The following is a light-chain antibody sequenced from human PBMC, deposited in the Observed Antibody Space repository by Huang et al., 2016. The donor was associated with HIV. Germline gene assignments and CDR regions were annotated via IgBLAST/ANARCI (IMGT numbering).Light chain of an antibody. CDR1: QTILHDSDSRNY. Sequence: DIVMTQSPDSLAVSLGERATINCKSSQTILHDSDSRNYLAWYQQKPGQPPKLLIHWEAIRKSGVPDRFIGSGSGTDFTLTISSLQAEDVAVYYCQQYYSSPFTFGPGTNVDI. CDR3: QQYYSSPFT. CDR2: WEA. V-gene: IGKV4-1*01. J-gene: IGKJ3*01.